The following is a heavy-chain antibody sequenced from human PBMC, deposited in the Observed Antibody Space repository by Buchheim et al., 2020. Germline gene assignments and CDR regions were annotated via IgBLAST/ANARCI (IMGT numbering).Heavy chain of an antibody. CDR2: ISYDGSNK. CDR3: ARDRARFGFYGMDV. CDR1: GFTFSSYA. V-gene: IGHV3-30-3*01. Sequence: QVQLVESGGGVVQPGRSLRLSCAASGFTFSSYAMHWVRQAPGKGLEWVAVISYDGSNKYYADSVKGRFTISRDNSKNTLYLQMKSLRAEDTAVYYCARDRARFGFYGMDVWGQGTT. D-gene: IGHD3-10*01. J-gene: IGHJ6*02.